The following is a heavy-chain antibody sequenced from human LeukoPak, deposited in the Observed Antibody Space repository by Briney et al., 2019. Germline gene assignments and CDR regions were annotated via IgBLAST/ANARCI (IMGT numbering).Heavy chain of an antibody. CDR2: ISGSGGST. Sequence: GGSLRLSCAASGFAFSSYAMTWVRQAPGKGLEWVSLISGSGGSTYYADSVKGRFTISRDNSKDTLFLQMNSLRAEDTAVYYCAKRVAASSGANDYWGQGTLVTVSS. D-gene: IGHD5-18*01. V-gene: IGHV3-23*01. J-gene: IGHJ4*02. CDR1: GFAFSSYA. CDR3: AKRVAASSGANDY.